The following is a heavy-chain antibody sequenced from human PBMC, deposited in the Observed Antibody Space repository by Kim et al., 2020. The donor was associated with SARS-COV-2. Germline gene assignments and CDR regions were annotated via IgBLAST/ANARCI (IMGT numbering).Heavy chain of an antibody. CDR3: ARQSYDDRGDRFDS. V-gene: IGHV3-23*01. CDR1: GFTFSNSA. Sequence: GGSLRLSCEASGFTFSNSAMGWVRQAPGKGLEWVATVCGGGGCVWYADSAQGRFTISRDNSKNLLFLQMDSLKAEDTALYYCARQSYDDRGDRFDSWGQGTLVTVSS. D-gene: IGHD3-16*01. CDR2: VCGGGGCV. J-gene: IGHJ5*01.